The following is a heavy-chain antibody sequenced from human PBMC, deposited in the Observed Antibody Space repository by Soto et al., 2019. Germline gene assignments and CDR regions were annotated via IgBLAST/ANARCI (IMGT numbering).Heavy chain of an antibody. CDR3: ARDKYRVRVGGNYYCGMDV. V-gene: IGHV1-69*12. Sequence: QVQLVQSGAEVMQPGSSVRVSCKASGGTFSSYAISWVRQAPGQGLEWMGGIIPIFGTADYAQKFQGRVTITAYESTTKADMELRSLRSEDTAVYFWARDKYRVRVGGNYYCGMDVWGQGTTVTVSS. CDR1: GGTFSSYA. D-gene: IGHD1-1*01. J-gene: IGHJ6*02. CDR2: IIPIFGTA.